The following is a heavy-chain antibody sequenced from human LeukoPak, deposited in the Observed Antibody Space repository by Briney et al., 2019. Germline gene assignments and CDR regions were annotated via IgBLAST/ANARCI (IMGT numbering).Heavy chain of an antibody. J-gene: IGHJ6*03. CDR1: GFTFSSYA. D-gene: IGHD3-9*01. V-gene: IGHV3-23*01. Sequence: GGSLRLSCAASGFTFSSYAMSWVRQAPGKGLEWVSAISGSGGSTYYADSVKGRFTISRDNSKNTLYLQMNSLRAEDTAVYYCANNLRYFDWLLYNPPYYYYYMDAWGKGTTVTVSS. CDR3: ANNLRYFDWLLYNPPYYYYYMDA. CDR2: ISGSGGST.